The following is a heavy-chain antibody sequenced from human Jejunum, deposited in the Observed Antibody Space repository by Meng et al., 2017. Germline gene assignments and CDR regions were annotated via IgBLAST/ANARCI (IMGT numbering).Heavy chain of an antibody. V-gene: IGHV3-72*01. D-gene: IGHD4-17*01. J-gene: IGHJ4*02. Sequence: GESLKISCAASGFIFSDHYMDWVRQAPGKGLEWVGRSRNKANSYTTIYAASVEGRFTISRDVSKNSLYLQMNSLKTEDTAVYYCVYVTVPRPAYYFDYWGQGTLVTVSS. CDR1: GFIFSDHY. CDR3: VYVTVPRPAYYFDY. CDR2: SRNKANSYTT.